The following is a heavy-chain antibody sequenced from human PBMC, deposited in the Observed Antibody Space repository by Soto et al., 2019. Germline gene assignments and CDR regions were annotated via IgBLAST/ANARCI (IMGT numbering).Heavy chain of an antibody. CDR2: IIPIFGTA. Sequence: ASVKVSCKVSGGTFSSYAISWVRQAPGQGLEWMGGIIPIFGTANYAQKFQGRVTITADESTSTAYMELSSLRSEDTAVYYCASSNCSSTSCYTSYYGMDVWGQGTTVTVSS. CDR1: GGTFSSYA. V-gene: IGHV1-69*13. D-gene: IGHD2-2*02. J-gene: IGHJ6*02. CDR3: ASSNCSSTSCYTSYYGMDV.